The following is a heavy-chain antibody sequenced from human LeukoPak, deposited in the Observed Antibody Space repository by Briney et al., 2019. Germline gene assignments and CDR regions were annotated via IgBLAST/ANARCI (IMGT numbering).Heavy chain of an antibody. CDR1: GYSFTSYG. J-gene: IGHJ3*02. Sequence: ASVQVSCKASGYSFTSYGISWVRQAPGQGLEWMGWISAYNGNTNYAQKLQGRVTMTTDTSTSTAYMELRSLRSDGTAVYYCAREEYYYDSSGSASGDAFDIWGQGTMVTVSS. V-gene: IGHV1-18*01. CDR2: ISAYNGNT. D-gene: IGHD3-22*01. CDR3: AREEYYYDSSGSASGDAFDI.